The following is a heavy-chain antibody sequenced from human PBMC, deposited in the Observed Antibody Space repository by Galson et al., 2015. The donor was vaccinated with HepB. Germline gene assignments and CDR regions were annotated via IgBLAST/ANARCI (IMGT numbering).Heavy chain of an antibody. J-gene: IGHJ4*02. CDR1: GFTFSNYG. CDR3: AGGPPRERDIWSRHYTRPDF. V-gene: IGHV3-33*01. D-gene: IGHD3-3*01. Sequence: SLRLSCAASGFTFSNYGMHWVRQAPGKGLEWVAVLWYDGDPKYYADAVKGRSTVSRDTSKSTLYLQMNSLRVGDTAVYYCAGGPPRERDIWSRHYTRPDFWGQGTLVTVSS. CDR2: LWYDGDPK.